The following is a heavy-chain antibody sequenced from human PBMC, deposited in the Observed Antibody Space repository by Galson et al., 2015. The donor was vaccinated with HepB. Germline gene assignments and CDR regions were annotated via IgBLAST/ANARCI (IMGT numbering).Heavy chain of an antibody. CDR3: ARDPPQYYYDSSGRAALDY. Sequence: SLRLSCAASGFTVSSNYMSWVRQAPGKGLEWVSVIYSGGSTYYADSVKGRFTISRDNSKNTLYLQMNSLRAEDTAVYYCARDPPQYYYDSSGRAALDYWGQGTLVTVSS. CDR1: GFTVSSNY. CDR2: IYSGGST. D-gene: IGHD3-22*01. J-gene: IGHJ4*02. V-gene: IGHV3-53*01.